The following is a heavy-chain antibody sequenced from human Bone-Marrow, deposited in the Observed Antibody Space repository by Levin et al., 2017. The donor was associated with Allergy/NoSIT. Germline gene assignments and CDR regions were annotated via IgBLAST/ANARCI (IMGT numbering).Heavy chain of an antibody. V-gene: IGHV4-34*01. D-gene: IGHD2-21*01. CDR1: GGSFSGYY. Sequence: SETLSLTCAVYGGSFSGYYWSWIRQPPGKGLEWIGEINHSGSTNYNPSLKSRVTISVDTSKNQFSLKLSSVTAADTAVYYCASRGDRKRRDLFDYWGQGTLVTVSS. J-gene: IGHJ4*02. CDR3: ASRGDRKRRDLFDY. CDR2: INHSGST.